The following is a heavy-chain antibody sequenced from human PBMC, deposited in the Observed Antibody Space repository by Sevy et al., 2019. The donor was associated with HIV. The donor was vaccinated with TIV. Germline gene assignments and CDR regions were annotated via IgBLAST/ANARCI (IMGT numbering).Heavy chain of an antibody. V-gene: IGHV3-30-3*01. Sequence: GGSLRLSCAASGFTFNTYAMHWVRQAPGKGLDWLTFISYDGGNKYYADSVKGRFTISRDNSKSMVYLQMNSLRAEDXXFYXCAXXPQXGSDVITPPDYWGQGTLVTVSS. D-gene: IGHD3-10*01. J-gene: IGHJ4*02. CDR3: AXXPQXGSDVITPPDY. CDR1: GFTFNTYA. CDR2: ISYDGGNK.